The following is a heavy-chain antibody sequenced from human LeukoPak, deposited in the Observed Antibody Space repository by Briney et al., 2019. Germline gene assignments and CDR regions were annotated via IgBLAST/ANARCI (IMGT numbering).Heavy chain of an antibody. CDR3: ARTEYCSGSICYSLDY. D-gene: IGHD2-15*01. CDR1: GFTVSSNY. Sequence: GGSLRLSCAASGFTVSSNYMSWVRQAPGKGLEWVSVIYSGGSTYYTDSVKGRFTISRDNSKNTLYLQMNSLRAEDTAVYYCARTEYCSGSICYSLDYWGQGTLVTVSS. CDR2: IYSGGST. J-gene: IGHJ4*02. V-gene: IGHV3-66*02.